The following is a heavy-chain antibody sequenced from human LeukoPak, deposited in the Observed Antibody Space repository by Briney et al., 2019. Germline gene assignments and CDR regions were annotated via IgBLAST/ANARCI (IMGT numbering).Heavy chain of an antibody. D-gene: IGHD3-10*01. CDR2: INPNSGGT. CDR1: GYTFTGYY. CDR3: ARGGPLWFGELPQVDY. Sequence: ASVKVSCKASGYTFTGYYMHWVRQAPGQGLEWMGWINPNSGGTNYAQKFQGRVTMTRNTSISTAYMELSSLRSEDTAVYYCARGGPLWFGELPQVDYWGQGTLVTVSS. V-gene: IGHV1-2*02. J-gene: IGHJ4*02.